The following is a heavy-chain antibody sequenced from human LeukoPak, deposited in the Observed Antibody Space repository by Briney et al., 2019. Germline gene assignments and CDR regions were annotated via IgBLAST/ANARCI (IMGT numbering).Heavy chain of an antibody. CDR2: INWNGAWT. V-gene: IGHV3-20*04. Sequence: GGSLRLSCAASGFKFDDYGMSWVRQAPGKGLEWVCDINWNGAWTGYADSVKGRFTISRDNAKNSLYLQVNSLRAEDTALYYCAGYYYDSSRGFDLWGQGTLVTVSA. CDR3: AGYYYDSSRGFDL. J-gene: IGHJ5*02. D-gene: IGHD3-22*01. CDR1: GFKFDDYG.